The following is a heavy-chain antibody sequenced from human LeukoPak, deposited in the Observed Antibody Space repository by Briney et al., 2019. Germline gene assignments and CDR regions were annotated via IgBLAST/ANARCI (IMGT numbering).Heavy chain of an antibody. J-gene: IGHJ4*02. CDR2: IIPIFGTA. V-gene: IGHV1-69*05. CDR3: ARAERWPQPTGPPGFDY. Sequence: SVKVSCKASGGTFSRYAISWVRQAPGQGLEWMGGIIPIFGTANYAQKFQGRVTITTDESTSTAYMELSSLRSEDTAVYYCARAERWPQPTGPPGFDYWGQGTLVTVSS. D-gene: IGHD5-24*01. CDR1: GGTFSRYA.